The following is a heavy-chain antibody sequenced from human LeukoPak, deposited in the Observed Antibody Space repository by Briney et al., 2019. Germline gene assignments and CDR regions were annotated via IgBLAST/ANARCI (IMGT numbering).Heavy chain of an antibody. CDR1: GGSFSGYY. CDR3: ARGTAARTKFDP. Sequence: SETLSLTCAVYGGSFSGYYWSWIRQPPGKGPEWIGEINHSGSTNYNPSLKSRVTISVDTSKNQFSLKLSSVTAADTAVYYCARGTAARTKFDPWGQGTLVTVSS. J-gene: IGHJ5*02. D-gene: IGHD6-6*01. CDR2: INHSGST. V-gene: IGHV4-34*01.